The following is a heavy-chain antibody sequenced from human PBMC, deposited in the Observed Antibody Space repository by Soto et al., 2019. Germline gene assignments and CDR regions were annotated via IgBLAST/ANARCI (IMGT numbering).Heavy chain of an antibody. V-gene: IGHV3-11*01. CDR1: RFTLSDYY. J-gene: IGHJ6*02. D-gene: IGHD3-3*01. Sequence: GGSLRLCCAASRFTLSDYYMSWIRQAPGKGLEWVSYISTGGSTIYYTESVKGRFTISRDNTKNSVYLQMNSLRAEDTAVYYCARYDGNNDYYYYGMDVWGQGTTVTVSS. CDR3: ARYDGNNDYYYYGMDV. CDR2: ISTGGSTI.